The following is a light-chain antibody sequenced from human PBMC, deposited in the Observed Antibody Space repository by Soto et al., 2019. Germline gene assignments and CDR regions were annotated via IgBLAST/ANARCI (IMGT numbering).Light chain of an antibody. J-gene: IGKJ1*01. V-gene: IGKV1-5*01. Sequence: DIQMTQFPSALSASVGDRVTITCRASQNVNNWLAWYQHKPGKAPQLLIYDASVLESGVPSRFSGSGSGTEFTLAINGLQSDDFGTYYCQQYNTYWTFGPGTKVEVE. CDR2: DAS. CDR1: QNVNNW. CDR3: QQYNTYWT.